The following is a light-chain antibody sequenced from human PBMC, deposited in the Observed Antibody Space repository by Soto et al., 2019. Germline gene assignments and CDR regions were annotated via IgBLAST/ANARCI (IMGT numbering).Light chain of an antibody. J-gene: IGKJ1*01. CDR2: GAS. Sequence: EIVLTQSPGTLSLSPGERASLFCRASQSVRSSSLAWYQQKRGQPPRLLIYGASSRATGIPDRFSGSGSGTYFTRTISRLETEDCAVYFCQQYGDSPDTDRWTFGQGTKVEIK. V-gene: IGKV3-20*01. CDR3: QQYGDSPDTDRWT. CDR1: QSVRSSS.